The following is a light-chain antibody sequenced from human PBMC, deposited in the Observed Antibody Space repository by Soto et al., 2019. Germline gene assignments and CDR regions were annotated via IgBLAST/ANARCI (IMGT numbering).Light chain of an antibody. CDR1: QSVSRK. CDR2: GAS. Sequence: EIVLTQSPATLSVSPGERATLSCRSSQSVSRKLAWYQQKPGQAPRLLIYGASTRATGIPARFSGSGSGTEFTLSISGLQSEDSAVYYCQQYNNWPPITFGQGTRLEIK. J-gene: IGKJ5*01. V-gene: IGKV3D-15*01. CDR3: QQYNNWPPIT.